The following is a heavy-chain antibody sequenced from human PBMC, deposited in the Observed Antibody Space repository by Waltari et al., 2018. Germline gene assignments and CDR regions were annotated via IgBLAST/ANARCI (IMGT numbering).Heavy chain of an antibody. V-gene: IGHV3-23*01. CDR3: ARMDSGTYTAHFEW. Sequence: EVQLLESGGGLAQPGGSLRLSCEDSEFTFSNYAMSWVRQAPGKGLGWISGISVSGDSTYYADSVTGRFTISRDNSKNTLYLQMNSLGVEDSAMYYCARMDSGTYTAHFEWWGQGTLVTVSS. CDR1: EFTFSNYA. J-gene: IGHJ4*02. CDR2: ISVSGDST. D-gene: IGHD1-26*01.